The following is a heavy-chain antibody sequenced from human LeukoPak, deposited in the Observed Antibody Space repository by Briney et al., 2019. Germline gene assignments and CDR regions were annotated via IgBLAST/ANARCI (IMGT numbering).Heavy chain of an antibody. V-gene: IGHV4-34*01. CDR3: ARDRSGMGV. CDR1: GGSFSGYY. J-gene: IGHJ6*02. Sequence: SETLSLTCAVYGGSFSGYYWSWIRQPPGKGLEWIGEINHSGSTNYNPSLKSRVTISVDTSKNQFSLKLFSVTAADTAVYYCARDRSGMGVWGQGTTVTVSS. CDR2: INHSGST.